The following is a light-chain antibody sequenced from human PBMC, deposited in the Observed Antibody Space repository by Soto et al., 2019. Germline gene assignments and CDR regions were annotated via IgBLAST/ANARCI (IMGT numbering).Light chain of an antibody. CDR2: GNS. Sequence: QSVLTQPPSVSGAPGQRVTISCTGSSSNIGAGYDVHWYQQLPGTAPKLLIYGNSNRPSGVPDRFSGSKSGTSASLAITGLQAEDEADYYCSSYTSSFTWVFGGGTKLTVL. CDR3: SSYTSSFTWV. CDR1: SSNIGAGYD. V-gene: IGLV1-40*01. J-gene: IGLJ3*02.